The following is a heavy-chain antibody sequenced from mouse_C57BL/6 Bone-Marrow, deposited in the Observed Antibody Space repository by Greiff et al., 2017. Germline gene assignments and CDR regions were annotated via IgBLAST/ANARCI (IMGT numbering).Heavy chain of an antibody. D-gene: IGHD4-1*01. J-gene: IGHJ4*01. Sequence: VQLKQSGPELVKPGASVKMSCKASGYTFTDYNMHWVKQSHGKSLEWIGYINPNNGGTSYNQKFKGKATLTVNKSSSTAYMELRSLTSEDSAIYYCARFKTGYYYAMDYWGQGTSVTVSS. CDR2: INPNNGGT. CDR3: ARFKTGYYYAMDY. CDR1: GYTFTDYN. V-gene: IGHV1-22*01.